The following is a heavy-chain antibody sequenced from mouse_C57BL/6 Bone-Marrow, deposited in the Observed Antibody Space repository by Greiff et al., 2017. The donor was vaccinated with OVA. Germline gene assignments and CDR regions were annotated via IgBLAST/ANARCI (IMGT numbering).Heavy chain of an antibody. D-gene: IGHD2-3*01. CDR3: ARSGRGLLPWFAY. J-gene: IGHJ3*01. Sequence: QVHVKQSGAELARPGASVKLSCKASGYTFTSYGISWVKQRTGQGLEWIGEIYPRSGNTYYNEKFKGKATLTADKSSSTAYMELRSLTSEDSAVYFCARSGRGLLPWFAYWGQGTLVTVSA. V-gene: IGHV1-81*01. CDR1: GYTFTSYG. CDR2: IYPRSGNT.